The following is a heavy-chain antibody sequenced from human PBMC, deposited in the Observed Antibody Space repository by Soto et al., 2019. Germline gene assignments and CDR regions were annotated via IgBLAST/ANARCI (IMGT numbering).Heavy chain of an antibody. CDR2: MNPNSGNT. D-gene: IGHD3-3*01. Sequence: ASVKVSCKASGYTFTSYDINWVRQATGQGLEWMGWMNPNSGNTGYAQKFQGRVTMTRNTSISTAYMELSSLRSEDTAVYYCAGNWGGGELRFLEWLSPRYYYYGMDVWGQGTTVTVSS. J-gene: IGHJ6*02. CDR3: AGNWGGGELRFLEWLSPRYYYYGMDV. CDR1: GYTFTSYD. V-gene: IGHV1-8*01.